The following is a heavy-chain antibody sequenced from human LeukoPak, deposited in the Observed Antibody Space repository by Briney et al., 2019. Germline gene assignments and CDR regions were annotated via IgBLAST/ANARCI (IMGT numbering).Heavy chain of an antibody. D-gene: IGHD4/OR15-4a*01. CDR1: GFTFSTYN. V-gene: IGHV3-21*04. CDR3: ARRAGAYSHPYDY. CDR2: ITSSSTYV. J-gene: IGHJ4*02. Sequence: PGGSLRLSCEASGFTFSTYNMNWVRQAPGKRLEWVSSITSSSTYVFYADSVKGRFTISRDNAKNSLYLQINSLRAEDTAVYYCARRAGAYSHPYDYWGQGTLVTVSS.